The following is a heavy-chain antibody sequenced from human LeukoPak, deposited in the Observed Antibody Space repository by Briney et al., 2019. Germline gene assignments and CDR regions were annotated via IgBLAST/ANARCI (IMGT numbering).Heavy chain of an antibody. Sequence: PSETLSLTCTVSGGSISSYYWSWIRQPPGKGLEWIGYIYYSGSTNYNPSLKSRVTISVDTSKNQFSLKLSSVTAADTAVYYCARGGAARLLDYWSQGTLVTVSS. CDR1: GGSISSYY. D-gene: IGHD6-6*01. J-gene: IGHJ4*02. V-gene: IGHV4-59*01. CDR2: IYYSGST. CDR3: ARGGAARLLDY.